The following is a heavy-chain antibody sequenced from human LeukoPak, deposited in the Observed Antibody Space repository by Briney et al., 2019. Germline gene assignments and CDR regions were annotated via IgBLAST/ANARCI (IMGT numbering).Heavy chain of an antibody. J-gene: IGHJ4*02. CDR1: GFTFSSSW. D-gene: IGHD3-22*01. CDR2: IKEDGTAK. V-gene: IGHV3-7*03. Sequence: AGGSLRLSCAASGFTFSSSWMAWVRQAPGKGLEWVGNIKEDGTAKNYVVSVRGRFTISRDNAKNSLYLQMNSLRAEDTALYYCAKAMRDYYDSSGYYYFDYWGQGTLVTVSS. CDR3: AKAMRDYYDSSGYYYFDY.